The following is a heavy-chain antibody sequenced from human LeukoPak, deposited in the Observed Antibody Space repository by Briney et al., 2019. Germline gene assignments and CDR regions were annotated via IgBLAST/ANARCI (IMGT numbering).Heavy chain of an antibody. Sequence: GGSLRLSCAASGFTFSSYAMSWVRQAPGKGLEWVSAISGSGGSTYYADSVKGRFTISRDNSKNTLYLHMNSLRAEDTAVYYCAKDIATGLWFGESFRTDYYGMDVWGQGTTVTVSS. CDR1: GFTFSSYA. J-gene: IGHJ6*02. CDR2: ISGSGGST. V-gene: IGHV3-23*01. D-gene: IGHD3-10*01. CDR3: AKDIATGLWFGESFRTDYYGMDV.